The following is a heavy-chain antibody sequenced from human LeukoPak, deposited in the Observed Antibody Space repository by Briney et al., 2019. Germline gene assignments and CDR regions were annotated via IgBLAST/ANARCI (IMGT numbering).Heavy chain of an antibody. CDR3: ARVPRSYYYYYYMDV. CDR2: IYYSGST. CDR1: GGSISSSSYY. J-gene: IGHJ6*03. Sequence: SETLSLTCTVSGGSISSSSYYWGWIRQPPGKGLEWIGSIYYSGSTYYNPSLKSRVTMSADTSKNQFSLKLSSVTAADTAVYYCARVPRSYYYYYYMDVWGKGTTVTVSS. V-gene: IGHV4-39*07.